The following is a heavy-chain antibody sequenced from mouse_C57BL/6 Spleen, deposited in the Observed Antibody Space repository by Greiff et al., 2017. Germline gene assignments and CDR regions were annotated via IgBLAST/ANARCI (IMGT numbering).Heavy chain of an antibody. CDR3: ARDAYGSSYGFAY. CDR1: GYSITSGYD. D-gene: IGHD1-1*01. J-gene: IGHJ3*01. CDR2: ISYSGST. Sequence: EVKLMESGPGMVKPSQSLSLTCTVTGYSITSGYDWHWIRHFPGNKLEWMGYISYSGSTNYNPSLKIRISITHDTSKNHFFLKLNSVTTEDTATYYCARDAYGSSYGFAYWGQGTLVTVSA. V-gene: IGHV3-1*01.